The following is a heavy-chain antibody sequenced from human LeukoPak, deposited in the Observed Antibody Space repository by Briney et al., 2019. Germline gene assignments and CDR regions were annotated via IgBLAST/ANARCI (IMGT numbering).Heavy chain of an antibody. D-gene: IGHD2/OR15-2a*01. CDR1: GLTFSNYA. CDR2: ICCSGDNT. J-gene: IGHJ4*02. Sequence: GGSLTLPCAASGLTFSNYAMTWLRQAPGEGLEWISDICCSGDNTYYADSVKGRFTISRDNTKNTLYLQMNSLRAEETAVYYCAKDNGDWTRSTLLPTDYCFDVWGQGALVTVSS. CDR3: AKDNGDWTRSTLLPTDYCFDV. V-gene: IGHV3-23*01.